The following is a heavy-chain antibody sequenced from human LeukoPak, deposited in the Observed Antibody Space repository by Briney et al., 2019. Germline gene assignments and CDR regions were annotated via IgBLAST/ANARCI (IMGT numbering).Heavy chain of an antibody. V-gene: IGHV1-2*02. J-gene: IGHJ4*02. CDR3: AGITDSMIRGVDFVY. D-gene: IGHD3-10*01. Sequence: ASVKVSCKASGYTFTGYDMHWVRQAPGQGLEWMGWINPISGGTGYAQKFQGRVTMTRDTSINTAYMELSRLTSDDTAVYYCAGITDSMIRGVDFVYWGQGTLVAVSS. CDR1: GYTFTGYD. CDR2: INPISGGT.